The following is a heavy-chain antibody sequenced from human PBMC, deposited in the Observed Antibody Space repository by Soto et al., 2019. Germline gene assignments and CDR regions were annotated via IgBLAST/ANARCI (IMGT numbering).Heavy chain of an antibody. Sequence: EVQLVESGGGLVQPGGSVRLSCAASGVTVRTNYLSWVRQAPEKGLEWVSAIYSDGSTYYADSVKGRFTISRDNSKNTLYLQMDSLRAEDTAVYYCASDHGASWSLHWGQGTLVIVSS. CDR2: IYSDGST. D-gene: IGHD6-13*01. CDR3: ASDHGASWSLH. V-gene: IGHV3-66*01. J-gene: IGHJ4*02. CDR1: GVTVRTNY.